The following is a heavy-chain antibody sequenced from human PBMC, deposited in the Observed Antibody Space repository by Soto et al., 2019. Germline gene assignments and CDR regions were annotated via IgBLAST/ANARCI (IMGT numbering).Heavy chain of an antibody. V-gene: IGHV1-8*01. J-gene: IGHJ6*02. Sequence: ASVKVSCKASGYTFTSYDINWVRQATGQGLEWMGWLNPNSGKTVYAQKFQGRVTMTEDTSTDTAYMELSSLRSEDTAVYYCATKGGFDFWSGYPPLDGMDVWGQGTTVTVSS. CDR2: LNPNSGKT. CDR1: GYTFTSYD. CDR3: ATKGGFDFWSGYPPLDGMDV. D-gene: IGHD3-3*01.